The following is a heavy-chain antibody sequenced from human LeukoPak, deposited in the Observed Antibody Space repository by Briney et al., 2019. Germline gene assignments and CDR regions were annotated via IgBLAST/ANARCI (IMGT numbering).Heavy chain of an antibody. V-gene: IGHV3-48*02. Sequence: GGSLRLSCAASGFTFSTYSMNWVRQAPGKGLEWLSYISSGSSTIYYADSVKGRFAISRDNAKNSLYLQMNSLRDEDTAVYYCAKSSGWFLDYWGQGTLVTVSS. CDR1: GFTFSTYS. J-gene: IGHJ4*02. D-gene: IGHD6-19*01. CDR2: ISSGSSTI. CDR3: AKSSGWFLDY.